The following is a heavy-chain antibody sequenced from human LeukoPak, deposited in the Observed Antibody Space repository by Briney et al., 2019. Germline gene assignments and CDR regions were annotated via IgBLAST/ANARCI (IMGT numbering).Heavy chain of an antibody. CDR2: INPNSGGT. CDR1: GYMFTGYY. J-gene: IGHJ3*02. V-gene: IGHV1-2*06. D-gene: IGHD2-2*01. Sequence: ASVKVSCKASGYMFTGYYMHWVRQAPGQGLEWMGRINPNSGGTDYAQKFQGRVTMTRDTSISTVYMELSRLRSDDTAVYYCARAGFTIVVPGAIYFDGFDIWGQRTTVTVSS. CDR3: ARAGFTIVVPGAIYFDGFDI.